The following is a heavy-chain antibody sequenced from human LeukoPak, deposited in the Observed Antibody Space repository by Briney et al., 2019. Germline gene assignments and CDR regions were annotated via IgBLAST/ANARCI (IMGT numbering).Heavy chain of an antibody. D-gene: IGHD3-22*01. CDR1: GFTFSNAW. Sequence: PGGSLRLSCAASGFTFSNAWMSWVRQAPGKGLEWVSSISNDGGGTFSADSVRGRFTISRDNSKNTLFLQMDSLRAEDTALYFCAKGSSGYFFDHWGQGSLVTVSS. CDR2: ISNDGGGT. J-gene: IGHJ4*02. V-gene: IGHV3-23*01. CDR3: AKGSSGYFFDH.